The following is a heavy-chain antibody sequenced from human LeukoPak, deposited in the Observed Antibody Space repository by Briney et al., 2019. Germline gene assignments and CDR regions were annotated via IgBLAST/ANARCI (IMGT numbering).Heavy chain of an antibody. Sequence: GGSLRLSCAASGFTFSSYGMHWVRQAPGKGLEWVAVISYDGSNKYYADSVKGRFTISRDNSMNTLYLRMNSLRDEDTAVYYCAQAWRWLQLNYWGQGTLVTVSS. V-gene: IGHV3-30*18. CDR3: AQAWRWLQLNY. D-gene: IGHD5-24*01. CDR1: GFTFSSYG. CDR2: ISYDGSNK. J-gene: IGHJ4*02.